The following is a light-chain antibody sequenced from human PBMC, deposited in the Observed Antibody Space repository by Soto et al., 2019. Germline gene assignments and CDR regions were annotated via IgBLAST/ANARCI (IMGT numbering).Light chain of an antibody. V-gene: IGLV2-14*01. CDR2: EVS. Sequence: QSVLTQPASVSWSPGQSITISCTGTSSDIGGHKYVSWCQQHPGKAPKLMIYEVSNRPSGVSNRFSGSKSGNTASLTISGLQAEDEADYYRSSYTSGGAYVFGTGTKVTVL. CDR3: SSYTSGGAYV. CDR1: SSDIGGHKY. J-gene: IGLJ1*01.